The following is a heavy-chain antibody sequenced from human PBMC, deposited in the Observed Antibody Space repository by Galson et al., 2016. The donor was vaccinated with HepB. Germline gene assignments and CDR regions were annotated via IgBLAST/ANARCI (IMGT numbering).Heavy chain of an antibody. CDR3: ARVMAVADPYGMDV. Sequence: SVKVSCKASGYTFTKFGVSWVRQAPGQGLEWMGWISACNGNTKYAQNVQGRVTMTTDTSTSTAYMELRSLRSDDTAVYYCARVMAVADPYGMDVWGQGTTVTVS. J-gene: IGHJ6*02. CDR1: GYTFTKFG. V-gene: IGHV1-18*01. D-gene: IGHD6-19*01. CDR2: ISACNGNT.